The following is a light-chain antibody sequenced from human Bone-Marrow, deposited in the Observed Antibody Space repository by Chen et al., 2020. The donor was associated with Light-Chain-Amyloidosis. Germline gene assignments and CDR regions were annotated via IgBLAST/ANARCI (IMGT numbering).Light chain of an antibody. J-gene: IGKJ4*01. V-gene: IGKV3-20*01. CDR3: QQYCTSPLT. Sequence: EIVLTQSPGTLSLSPGEGANLSCRASQTISSNYLTWYQQKFGQAPRLLIYGSSSRATGIPDRFTGSGSWTDFTLTINRLEPEDFAMYFCQQYCTSPLTFGVVTKVEIK. CDR2: GSS. CDR1: QTISSNY.